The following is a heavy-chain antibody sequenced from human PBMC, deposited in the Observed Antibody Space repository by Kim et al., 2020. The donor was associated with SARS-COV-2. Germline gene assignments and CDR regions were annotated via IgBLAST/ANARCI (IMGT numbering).Heavy chain of an antibody. CDR3: ARDTEGSSWNKGGTDY. CDR1: GGSVSSGSYY. V-gene: IGHV4-61*01. Sequence: SETLSLTCTVSGGSVSSGSYYWSWIRQPPGKGLEWIGYISYSGSTNYNPSLKSRVTISVDTSNNQFSLKLSSVTAAATAVYYFARDTEGSSWNKGGTDY. D-gene: IGHD6-13*01. J-gene: IGHJ4*01. CDR2: ISYSGST.